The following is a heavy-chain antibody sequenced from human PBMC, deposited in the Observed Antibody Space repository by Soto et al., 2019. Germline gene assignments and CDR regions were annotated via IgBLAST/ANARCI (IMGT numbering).Heavy chain of an antibody. CDR1: GFTFSDHY. V-gene: IGHV3-72*01. D-gene: IGHD1-26*01. J-gene: IGHJ6*02. CDR2: TRNKANSYTT. Sequence: GGSLRLSCAASGFTFSDHYMDWVRQAPGKGLEWVGRTRNKANSYTTEYAASVKGRFTISRDDSKNSLYLQMNSLKTEDTAVYYCARSFYGMDVWGQGTTVTVSS. CDR3: ARSFYGMDV.